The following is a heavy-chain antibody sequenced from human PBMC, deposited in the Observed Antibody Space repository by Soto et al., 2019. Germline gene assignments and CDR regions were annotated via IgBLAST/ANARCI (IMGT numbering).Heavy chain of an antibody. J-gene: IGHJ4*02. Sequence: PSETLSLTCTVSGGSISSYYWSRIRQPPGKGLEWIGYIYYSGSTNYNPSLKSRVTISVDTSKNQFSLKLSSVTAADTAVYYCARRYGTVFDFWGQGTLVTVS. CDR3: ARRYGTVFDF. D-gene: IGHD6-13*01. V-gene: IGHV4-59*01. CDR2: IYYSGST. CDR1: GGSISSYY.